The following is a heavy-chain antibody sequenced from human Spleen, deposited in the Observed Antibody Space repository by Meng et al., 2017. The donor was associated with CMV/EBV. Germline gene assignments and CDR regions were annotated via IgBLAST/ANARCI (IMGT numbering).Heavy chain of an antibody. CDR1: DSISSSTYY. J-gene: IGHJ5*02. CDR3: TRDPHCSSASCLKFDP. CDR2: IHYTGTP. D-gene: IGHD2-2*01. V-gene: IGHV4-39*07. Sequence: DSISSSTYYWASIRQSPGKGLEWIVTIHYTGTPYYNPSLKSRVIILLDTSKNQFYLKLNSVTAADTAVYYCTRDPHCSSASCLKFDPWGPGTLVTVSS.